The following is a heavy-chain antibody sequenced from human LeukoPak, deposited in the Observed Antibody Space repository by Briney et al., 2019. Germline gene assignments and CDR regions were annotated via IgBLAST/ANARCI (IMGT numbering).Heavy chain of an antibody. CDR2: ISGSGGST. Sequence: PGGSLRLSCAASGFTFSTYAMSWVRQAPGKGLEWVSGISGSGGSTYYADSVKGQFTITRDNSKNTLYLQMNSLRAEDTAVYYCAKAWYSSSWYQAGFDIWGQGTMVTVSS. D-gene: IGHD6-13*01. V-gene: IGHV3-23*01. CDR1: GFTFSTYA. J-gene: IGHJ3*02. CDR3: AKAWYSSSWYQAGFDI.